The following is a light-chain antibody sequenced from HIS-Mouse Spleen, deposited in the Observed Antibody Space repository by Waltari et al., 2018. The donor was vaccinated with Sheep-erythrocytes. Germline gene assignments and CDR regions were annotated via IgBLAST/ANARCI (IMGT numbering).Light chain of an antibody. CDR3: SSYTSRSTLGV. CDR2: DVS. Sequence: QSALTQPASVSGSPGQSITISCTGTRSDVGGYNYVSWYQQHPGKAPKLMIYDVSNRPSGVSNRFSGSKSGNTASLTISGLQAEDEADYYCSSYTSRSTLGVFGGGTKLTVL. J-gene: IGLJ3*02. V-gene: IGLV2-14*03. CDR1: RSDVGGYNY.